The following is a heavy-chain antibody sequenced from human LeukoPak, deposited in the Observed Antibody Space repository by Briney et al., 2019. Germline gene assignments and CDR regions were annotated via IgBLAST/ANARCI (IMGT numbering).Heavy chain of an antibody. CDR1: GFTVSTHY. Sequence: PGGSLRLSCAASGFTVSTHYMSWVRQAPGKGLELVSVIYTGGNTHYADSVKGRFTISGDNSENTLSLQMNSLRAEDTAVYYCARGGWYYYGSGGPDAFDIWGQGTMVTVSS. D-gene: IGHD3-10*01. J-gene: IGHJ3*02. CDR2: IYTGGNT. V-gene: IGHV3-53*01. CDR3: ARGGWYYYGSGGPDAFDI.